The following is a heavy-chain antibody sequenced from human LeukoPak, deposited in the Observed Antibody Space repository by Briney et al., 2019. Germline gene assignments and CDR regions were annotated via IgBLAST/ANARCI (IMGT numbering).Heavy chain of an antibody. CDR3: AKDRTMGYCSGGRCAYLDY. V-gene: IGHV3-23*01. J-gene: IGHJ4*02. CDR2: ISGNGGYT. CDR1: GFIFSSYA. D-gene: IGHD2-15*01. Sequence: HTGGSLRLSCAASGFIFSSYAMSWVRQAPGKGLEWVSGISGNGGYTYYADSVKGRFTISRDNSKNTLYLQMNSLRAEDAAVYYCAKDRTMGYCSGGRCAYLDYWGQGTLVTVSS.